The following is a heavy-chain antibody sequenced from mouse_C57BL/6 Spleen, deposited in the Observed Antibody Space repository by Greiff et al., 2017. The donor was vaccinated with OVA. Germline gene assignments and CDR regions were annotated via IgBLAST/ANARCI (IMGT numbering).Heavy chain of an antibody. CDR1: GYAFTNYL. V-gene: IGHV1-54*01. Sequence: QVQLQQSGAELVRPGTSVKVSCKASGYAFTNYLIAWVKQRPGQGLEWIGVINPGSGGTNYNEKFKGKATLTADKSSSTAYMQLSSLTSEDSAVYFCARPLLLRQYYYAMDYWGQGTSVTVSS. CDR2: INPGSGGT. CDR3: ARPLLLRQYYYAMDY. J-gene: IGHJ4*01. D-gene: IGHD1-1*01.